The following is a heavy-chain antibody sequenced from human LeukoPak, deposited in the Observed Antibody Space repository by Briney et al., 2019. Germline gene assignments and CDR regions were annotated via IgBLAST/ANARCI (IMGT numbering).Heavy chain of an antibody. CDR3: ARGGYSSGSPSNHHIHFYYYYGMDV. J-gene: IGHJ6*04. Sequence: TSETLSLTCAVYGGSFSGYYWSWIRQPPGKGLEWIGEINHSGSTNYNPSLKSRVTISVDTSKNQFSLKLSSVAAADTAVYYCARGGYSSGSPSNHHIHFYYYYGMDVWGKGTTVTVSS. CDR2: INHSGST. D-gene: IGHD6-19*01. V-gene: IGHV4-34*01. CDR1: GGSFSGYY.